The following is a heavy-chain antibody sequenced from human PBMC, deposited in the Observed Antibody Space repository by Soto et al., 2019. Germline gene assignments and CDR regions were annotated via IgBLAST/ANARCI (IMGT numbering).Heavy chain of an antibody. Sequence: TLSLTCNVSGGSISSYYWSWIRQPPGKGLEWLALIYWDDDKRYNSSLKSRLTITKDTSRDQVVLAMTNMDPMDTATYFCAHSQRGPRDFWGPGILVTVSS. V-gene: IGHV2-5*08. D-gene: IGHD5-12*01. CDR3: AHSQRGPRDF. CDR2: IYWDDDK. CDR1: GGSISSYYW. J-gene: IGHJ4*02.